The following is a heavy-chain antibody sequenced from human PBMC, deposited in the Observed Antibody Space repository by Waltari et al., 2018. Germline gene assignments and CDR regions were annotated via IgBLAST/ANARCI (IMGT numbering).Heavy chain of an antibody. Sequence: EVQLVQSGAEIKKPGESLRISCQGSGYSFTNHLITWVRQMPGKGLEWMGRFDPAGTYTNYSPSFQGHVTVSADKSISTAYLQWSSLKASDTAIYYCARHAFGNSGWHFFDYWGQGTLVTVSS. D-gene: IGHD6-19*01. CDR3: ARHAFGNSGWHFFDY. CDR2: FDPAGTYT. J-gene: IGHJ4*02. V-gene: IGHV5-10-1*03. CDR1: GYSFTNHL.